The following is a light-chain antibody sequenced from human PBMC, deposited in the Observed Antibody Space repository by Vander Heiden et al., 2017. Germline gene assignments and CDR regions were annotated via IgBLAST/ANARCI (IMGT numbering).Light chain of an antibody. Sequence: QSVVTQPPSASGPPGQRVPLSCSGSNTNIGTNTVNWYQQLPGTAPKLLIHTTKERPSGVPDRFSGSKSGTSASLAISGLQSEDEADYYCSTWDDSLNGWVFGGGTKLTVL. CDR1: NTNIGTNT. V-gene: IGLV1-44*01. CDR3: STWDDSLNGWV. CDR2: TTK. J-gene: IGLJ3*02.